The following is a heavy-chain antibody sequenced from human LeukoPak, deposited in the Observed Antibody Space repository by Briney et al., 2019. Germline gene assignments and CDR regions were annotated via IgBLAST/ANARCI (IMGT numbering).Heavy chain of an antibody. CDR2: INPDGSQK. J-gene: IGHJ4*02. CDR3: AKLLGTVTIYDY. CDR1: GFTFSRNW. V-gene: IGHV3-7*01. D-gene: IGHD2/OR15-2a*01. Sequence: GGSLRLSCEASGFTFSRNWMSWVRQASGKGLAWVASINPDGSQKFYVDSVKGRFTISRDNTKTSLYLEMNSLGAEDTAMYYCAKLLGTVTIYDYWGQGTRVTVSS.